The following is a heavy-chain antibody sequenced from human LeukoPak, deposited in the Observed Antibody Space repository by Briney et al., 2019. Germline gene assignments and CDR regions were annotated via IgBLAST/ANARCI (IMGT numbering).Heavy chain of an antibody. Sequence: ASVKVSCKASGYTFTSYGISWVRQAPGQGLEWMGWISAYNGNTNYAQKLQGRVTMTTDTSTSTAYMELRSLRSDDTAVYYCAXXGLRSSTRPNNDWDYWGQGTLVTVSS. CDR1: GYTFTSYG. D-gene: IGHD4-17*01. V-gene: IGHV1-18*01. J-gene: IGHJ4*02. CDR3: AXXGLRSSTRPNNDWDY. CDR2: ISAYNGNT.